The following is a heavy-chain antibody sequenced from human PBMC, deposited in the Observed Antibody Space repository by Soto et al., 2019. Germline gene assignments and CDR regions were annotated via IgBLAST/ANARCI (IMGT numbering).Heavy chain of an antibody. D-gene: IGHD6-19*01. CDR3: ASVSGWYPDY. V-gene: IGHV4-30-4*01. CDR2: IYYSGST. Sequence: SETLSLTCTVSGGSISSGDYYWSWIRQPPGRGLEWIGCIYYSGSTYYNPSLKSRVTISVDTSKNQFSLKLSSVTTADTAVYYCASVSGWYPDYWGQGTLVTVSS. CDR1: GGSISSGDYY. J-gene: IGHJ4*02.